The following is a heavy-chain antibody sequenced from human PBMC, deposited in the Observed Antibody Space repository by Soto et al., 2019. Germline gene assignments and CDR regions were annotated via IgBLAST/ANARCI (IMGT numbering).Heavy chain of an antibody. CDR3: ACNYYDFWSGYYSVGYFDY. CDR1: GGSISSGGYY. CDR2: IYYSGST. J-gene: IGHJ4*02. V-gene: IGHV4-31*03. Sequence: SETLSLTCTVSGGSISSGGYYWSWIRQHPGKGLEWIGYIYYSGSTYYNPSLKSRVTISVDTSKNQFSLKLSSVTAADTAVYYCACNYYDFWSGYYSVGYFDYWGQGTPVTVSS. D-gene: IGHD3-3*01.